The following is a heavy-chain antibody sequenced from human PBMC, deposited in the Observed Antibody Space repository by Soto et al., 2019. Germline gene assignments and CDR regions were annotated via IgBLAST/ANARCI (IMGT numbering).Heavy chain of an antibody. D-gene: IGHD2-2*01. Sequence: QVQLVESGGGVVQPGRSLRLSCAASGFTFSSYGMHWVRQAPGKGLEWVAVISDDGSNKYYADSVKGRFTISRDNSENTLYLQVNSLSAEDTAVYYCANYCRSTSCFSGGLEHWGQGTLVTVSS. J-gene: IGHJ4*02. CDR1: GFTFSSYG. V-gene: IGHV3-30*18. CDR3: ANYCRSTSCFSGGLEH. CDR2: ISDDGSNK.